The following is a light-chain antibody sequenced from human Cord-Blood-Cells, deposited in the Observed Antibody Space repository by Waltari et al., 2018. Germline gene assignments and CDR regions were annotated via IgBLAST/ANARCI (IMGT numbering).Light chain of an antibody. Sequence: QSVLTQPPSASGTPGQRVTPSCSGSSSNIGSNTVNCYQQLPGTAPKLLIYSNNQRPSGVPDRFSGSKSGTSASLAISGLQSEDEADYYCAAWDDSLNGRVFGTGTKVTVL. CDR2: SNN. V-gene: IGLV1-44*01. CDR1: SSNIGSNT. J-gene: IGLJ1*01. CDR3: AAWDDSLNGRV.